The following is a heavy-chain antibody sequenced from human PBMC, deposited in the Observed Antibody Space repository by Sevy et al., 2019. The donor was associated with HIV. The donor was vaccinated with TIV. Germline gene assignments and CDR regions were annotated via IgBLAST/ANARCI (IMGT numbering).Heavy chain of an antibody. D-gene: IGHD1-26*01. CDR1: GYTFTGYY. J-gene: IGHJ1*01. Sequence: ASVKVSCKASGYTFTGYYMHWGRQAPGRGLEWMGWINPNSVGTNYAQKFQGRVTMTRDTSISTAYMELSRLRSDDTAVYYCARDLVGATTRAEYFQHWGQGTLVTVSS. CDR3: ARDLVGATTRAEYFQH. CDR2: INPNSVGT. V-gene: IGHV1-2*02.